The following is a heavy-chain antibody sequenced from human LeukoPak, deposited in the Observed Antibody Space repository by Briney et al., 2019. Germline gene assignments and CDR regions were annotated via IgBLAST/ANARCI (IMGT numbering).Heavy chain of an antibody. J-gene: IGHJ3*02. CDR3: ARDKGGSYSGGDYDAFDI. Sequence: GGSLRLSCAASGFIFRNYWMTWVRQAPGKGLEWVANIKRDGSDMYYVDSVKGRFTISRDNAKNSLFLQMNSLRAEDTAVYYCARDKGGSYSGGDYDAFDIWGQGTLVTVSS. D-gene: IGHD6-19*01. CDR1: GFIFRNYW. V-gene: IGHV3-7*01. CDR2: IKRDGSDM.